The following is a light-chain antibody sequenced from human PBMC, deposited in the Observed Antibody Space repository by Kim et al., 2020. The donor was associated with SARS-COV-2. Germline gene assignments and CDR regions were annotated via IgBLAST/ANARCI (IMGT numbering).Light chain of an antibody. Sequence: SYELTQPPSVSVSPGQTARTTCSGDALPKQYAYWYQQKPGQAPVLVIYKDSERPSGIPERFSGSSSGTTVTLTISGVQSEDEADYYSQSADSRGTAGVFGGGTQLTVL. V-gene: IGLV3-25*03. CDR3: QSADSRGTAGV. CDR2: KDS. CDR1: ALPKQY. J-gene: IGLJ3*02.